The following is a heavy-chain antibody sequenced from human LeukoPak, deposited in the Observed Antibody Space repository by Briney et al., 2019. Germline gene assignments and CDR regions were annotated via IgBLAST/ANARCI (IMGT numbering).Heavy chain of an antibody. CDR2: MNPNSGNT. CDR1: GYTFTRYD. V-gene: IGHV1-8*01. CDR3: ARKQLVRSKKSNFDY. Sequence: ASVKVSCTASGYTFTRYDMNWVRQAPGQGLEWMGWMNPNSGNTGYAQKFQGRVTMTRNTSISTAYMELSSLRSEDTAVYYCARKQLVRSKKSNFDYWGQGTLVTVSS. D-gene: IGHD6-13*01. J-gene: IGHJ4*02.